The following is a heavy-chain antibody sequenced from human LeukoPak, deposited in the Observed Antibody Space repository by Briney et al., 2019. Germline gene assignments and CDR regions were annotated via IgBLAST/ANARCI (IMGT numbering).Heavy chain of an antibody. CDR2: ISYDGSNK. CDR3: ARAPIVGATPFDY. V-gene: IGHV3-30*01. CDR1: GFTFSSYA. J-gene: IGHJ4*02. Sequence: GRSLRLSCAASGFTFSSYAMHWVRQAPGKGLEWVAVISYDGSNKYYADSVKGRFTISRDNSKSTLYLQMNSLRAEDTAVYYCARAPIVGATPFDYWGQGTLVTVSS. D-gene: IGHD1-26*01.